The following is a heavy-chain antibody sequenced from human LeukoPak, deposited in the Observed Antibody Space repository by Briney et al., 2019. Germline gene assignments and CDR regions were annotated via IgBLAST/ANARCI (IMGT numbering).Heavy chain of an antibody. CDR3: ARAEHDSSGWYYFDH. D-gene: IGHD6-19*01. CDR1: GFTSSNYP. J-gene: IGHJ4*02. Sequence: AGSLRLSCAAAGFTSSNYPMHWVRQAPGKGLEWVAVILPDGRSKYYLNSVMGRFTISRDDSKDTLYLQMNSLRVKDTALYYCARAEHDSSGWYYFDHWGQGTLVTVSS. CDR2: ILPDGRSK. V-gene: IGHV3-30-3*01.